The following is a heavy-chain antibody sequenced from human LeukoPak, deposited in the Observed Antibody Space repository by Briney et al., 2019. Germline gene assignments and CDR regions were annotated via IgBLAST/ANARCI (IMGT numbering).Heavy chain of an antibody. Sequence: ASVKVSCKASGYTFTDYYMQWVRQAPGQGLEWMGWINPNSGGTHYVQRFQGWVTMTRDTSISTAYMELSRLTSDDTAVYYCARGGPYYDSSRANDLNYWGQGTLVTVSS. CDR3: ARGGPYYDSSRANDLNY. D-gene: IGHD3-22*01. V-gene: IGHV1-2*04. CDR1: GYTFTDYY. J-gene: IGHJ4*02. CDR2: INPNSGGT.